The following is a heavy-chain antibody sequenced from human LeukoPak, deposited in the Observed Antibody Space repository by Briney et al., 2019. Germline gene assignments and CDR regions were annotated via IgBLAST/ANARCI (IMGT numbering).Heavy chain of an antibody. CDR2: ISGSGGST. CDR3: AKVHGYCSGGSCLDAFDI. Sequence: GGSLRLSCAASGFTFSSYALSWVRQAPGKGLEWVSAISGSGGSTYYADSVKCRFTISRDNSKNTLYLQMNSLRAEDTAVYYCAKVHGYCSGGSCLDAFDIWGQGTMVTVSS. D-gene: IGHD2-15*01. V-gene: IGHV3-23*01. CDR1: GFTFSSYA. J-gene: IGHJ3*02.